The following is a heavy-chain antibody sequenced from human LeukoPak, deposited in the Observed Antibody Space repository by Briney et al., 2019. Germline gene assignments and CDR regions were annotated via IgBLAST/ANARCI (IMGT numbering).Heavy chain of an antibody. Sequence: GGSLELSCPASELTFVDYPMHWVRQAPGKGLDWVSLISGDGGSTYYADSVEGRFTISRDNSKNSLYLQMNSLRTEDTALYYCAKGEYQLLSYYYGMDVWGQGTTVTVSS. D-gene: IGHD2-2*01. CDR1: ELTFVDYP. CDR2: ISGDGGST. CDR3: AKGEYQLLSYYYGMDV. J-gene: IGHJ6*02. V-gene: IGHV3-43*01.